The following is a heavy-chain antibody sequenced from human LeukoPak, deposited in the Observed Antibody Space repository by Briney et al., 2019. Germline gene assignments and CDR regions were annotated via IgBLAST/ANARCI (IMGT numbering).Heavy chain of an antibody. D-gene: IGHD1-26*01. CDR3: ARDRYSGSYSDY. CDR2: INSDGSST. V-gene: IGHV3-74*01. CDR1: GFIFSSYW. Sequence: GGSLRLSCAAAGFIFSSYWMHWVRQAPGKGLMWVSRINSDGSSTSYADSVKGRFTISRDNAKNTLYLQMNSLRAEDTAVYYCARDRYSGSYSDYWGQGTLVTVSS. J-gene: IGHJ4*02.